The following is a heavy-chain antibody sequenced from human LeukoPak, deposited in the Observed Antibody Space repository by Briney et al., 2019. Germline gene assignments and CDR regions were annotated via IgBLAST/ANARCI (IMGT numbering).Heavy chain of an antibody. D-gene: IGHD4-23*01. V-gene: IGHV3-23*01. CDR1: GGSISSYY. Sequence: ETLSLTCTVSGGSISSYYWSWVRQAPGKGLEWFSAISGSAVSTYYADSVKGRFTISRDNSKNTLYLQMNSLRVEDTAVYYCAKAVPKAVVTPSFDYWGQGTLVTVSS. J-gene: IGHJ4*02. CDR2: ISGSAVST. CDR3: AKAVPKAVVTPSFDY.